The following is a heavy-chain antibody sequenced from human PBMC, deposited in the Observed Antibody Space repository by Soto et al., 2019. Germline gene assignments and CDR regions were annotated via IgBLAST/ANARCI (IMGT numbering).Heavy chain of an antibody. CDR2: IIPIFDTA. CDR3: ARNGTLTGYSYGMDV. V-gene: IGHV1-69*13. Sequence: GASVKVSCKASGGTFSDSTINWVRQAPGQRLEWMGEIIPIFDTANYAEKFQGRVTITADESTSTSFMEVSSLRSEDTAVYYCARNGTLTGYSYGMDVWGQGTMVTVSS. D-gene: IGHD1-1*01. CDR1: GGTFSDST. J-gene: IGHJ6*02.